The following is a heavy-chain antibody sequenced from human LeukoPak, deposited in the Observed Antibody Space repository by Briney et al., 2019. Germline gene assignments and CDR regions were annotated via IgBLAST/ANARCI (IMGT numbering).Heavy chain of an antibody. Sequence: GGSLRLSCAASGFTFSSYGMHWVRQAPGKGLEWVAVIWYDGSNKYYADSVKGRFTISRDNSKNTLYLQMNSLRAEDPAVYYCAKDSGSKGYSFYYMDVWGKGTTVTVSS. J-gene: IGHJ6*03. CDR1: GFTFSSYG. D-gene: IGHD2-15*01. CDR2: IWYDGSNK. CDR3: AKDSGSKGYSFYYMDV. V-gene: IGHV3-33*06.